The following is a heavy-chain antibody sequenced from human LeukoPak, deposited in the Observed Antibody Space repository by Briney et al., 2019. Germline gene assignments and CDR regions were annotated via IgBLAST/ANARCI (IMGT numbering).Heavy chain of an antibody. J-gene: IGHJ4*02. CDR2: MNPNSGNT. V-gene: IGHV1-8*01. Sequence: GASVKVSCKVSGYTLTELSMHWVRQATGQGLEWMGWMNPNSGNTGYAQKFQGRVTMTRNTSISTAYMELSSLRSEDTAVYYCARDQPRGIITMVRGVCDYWGQGTLVTVSS. D-gene: IGHD3-10*01. CDR1: GYTLTELS. CDR3: ARDQPRGIITMVRGVCDY.